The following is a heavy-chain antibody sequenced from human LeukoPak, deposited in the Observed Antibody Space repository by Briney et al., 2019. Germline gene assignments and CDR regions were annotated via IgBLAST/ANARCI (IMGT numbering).Heavy chain of an antibody. CDR3: AKSALRYFDDAPGAFDI. D-gene: IGHD3-9*01. Sequence: PGGSLRLSCAASGFTFSSYAMSWARQAPGKGLEWVSAISGSGGSAYYADSVKGRFTISRDNSKNTLYLQMNSLRAEDTAVYYCAKSALRYFDDAPGAFDIWGQGTMVTVSS. V-gene: IGHV3-23*01. CDR2: ISGSGGSA. CDR1: GFTFSSYA. J-gene: IGHJ3*02.